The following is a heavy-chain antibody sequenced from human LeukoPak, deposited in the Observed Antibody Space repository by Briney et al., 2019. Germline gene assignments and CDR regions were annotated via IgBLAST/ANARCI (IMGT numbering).Heavy chain of an antibody. CDR2: IYYSGST. V-gene: IGHV4-30-4*01. D-gene: IGHD4-23*01. CDR3: ARGRGDYGGNSDY. Sequence: SQTLSLTCTVSGGSISSGDYYWSWIRQPPGKGLEWIGYIYYSGSTYYNPSLKSRVTISVDTSKNQFSLKLSSVTAADTDAYYCARGRGDYGGNSDYWGQGTLVTVSS. CDR1: GGSISSGDYY. J-gene: IGHJ4*02.